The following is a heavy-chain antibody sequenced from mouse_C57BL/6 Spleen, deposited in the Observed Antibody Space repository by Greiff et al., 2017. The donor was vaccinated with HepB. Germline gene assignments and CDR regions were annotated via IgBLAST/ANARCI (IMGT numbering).Heavy chain of an antibody. CDR1: GYTFTSYW. D-gene: IGHD2-2*01. V-gene: IGHV1-69*01. J-gene: IGHJ3*01. CDR3: VLYYGYDEWFAY. Sequence: QVQLQQPGAELVMPGASVKLSCKASGYTFTSYWMHWVKQRPGQGLEWIGEIDPSDSYTNYNQKFKGKSTLTVDKSSSTAYMQLSSLTSEDSAVYSCVLYYGYDEWFAYWGQGTLVTVSA. CDR2: IDPSDSYT.